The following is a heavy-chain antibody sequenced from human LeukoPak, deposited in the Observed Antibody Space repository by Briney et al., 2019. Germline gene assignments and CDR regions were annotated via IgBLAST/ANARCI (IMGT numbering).Heavy chain of an antibody. CDR3: ARLFDYVWGPYGMDG. CDR2: IYSGGST. CDR1: GFTFSSYA. Sequence: GGSLRLSCAASGFTFSSYAMSWVRQAPGKGLEWVSVIYSGGSTYYADSVKGRFTISRDNSKNTLYLQMNSLRAEDTAVYYCARLFDYVWGPYGMDGWGQGTTVTVSS. J-gene: IGHJ6*02. D-gene: IGHD3-16*01. V-gene: IGHV3-66*01.